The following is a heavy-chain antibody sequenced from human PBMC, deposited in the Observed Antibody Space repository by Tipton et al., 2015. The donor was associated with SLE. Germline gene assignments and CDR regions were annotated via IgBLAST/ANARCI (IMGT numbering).Heavy chain of an antibody. Sequence: QSGAEVKKPGASVKVSCKASGYTFTSYDISWVRQAPGQGLEWMGRINPNTGGAKYAEKFQGRVTLTMDTSISTAYMEVNSLRSDDTAVYYCARGMVQGVVPNYWGQGTLVTVSS. CDR3: ARGMVQGVVPNY. D-gene: IGHD3-10*01. CDR1: GYTFTSYD. V-gene: IGHV1-2*06. J-gene: IGHJ4*02. CDR2: INPNTGGA.